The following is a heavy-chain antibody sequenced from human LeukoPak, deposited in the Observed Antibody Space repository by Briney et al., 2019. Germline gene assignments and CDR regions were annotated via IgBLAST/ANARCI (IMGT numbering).Heavy chain of an antibody. CDR2: VGGSGGRT. Sequence: GGSLRLSCTASGFSFSSYGMSWVRQAPGKGLKWVSGVGGSGGRTYYADSVKGRFTISRDNSKNTIYLQMNSLRVEDTAIYYCAKDYLGSSNAFNIWGQGTMVTVSP. V-gene: IGHV3-23*01. D-gene: IGHD6-13*01. CDR3: AKDYLGSSNAFNI. CDR1: GFSFSSYG. J-gene: IGHJ3*02.